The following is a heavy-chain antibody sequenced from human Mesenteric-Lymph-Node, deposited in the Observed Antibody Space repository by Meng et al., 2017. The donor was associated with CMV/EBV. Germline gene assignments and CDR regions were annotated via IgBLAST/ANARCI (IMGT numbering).Heavy chain of an antibody. V-gene: IGHV1-69*01. CDR2: IIPIFRKP. Sequence: SGVTFSQFAISWVRQAPGQGLEWMGGIIPIFRKPNYAQKFQGKITITADESTSTAYMELSSLKSEDSAVYYCARLASGGIYYGGDDYWGQGTLVTVSS. J-gene: IGHJ4*02. D-gene: IGHD3-10*01. CDR3: ARLASGGIYYGGDDY. CDR1: GVTFSQFA.